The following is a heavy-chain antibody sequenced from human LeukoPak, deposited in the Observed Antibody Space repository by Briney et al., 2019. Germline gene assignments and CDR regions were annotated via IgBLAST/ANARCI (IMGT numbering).Heavy chain of an antibody. CDR2: VSYDGSNK. CDR3: ARDLRHQLLYCLDY. CDR1: GFSFRSYA. D-gene: IGHD2-2*02. V-gene: IGHV3-30*04. Sequence: GGSLRLSCAASGFSFRSYAMHWVRQAPGKGLEWVAVVSYDGSNKYYADSVKGRFTISRDNSKDTLYLQVNSLRAEDTAVYYCARDLRHQLLYCLDYWGQGTLVTVSS. J-gene: IGHJ4*02.